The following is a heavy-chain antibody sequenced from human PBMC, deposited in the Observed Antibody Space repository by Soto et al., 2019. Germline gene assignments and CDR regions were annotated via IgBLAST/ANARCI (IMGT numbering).Heavy chain of an antibody. J-gene: IGHJ6*03. D-gene: IGHD6-19*01. CDR2: TYYKSKWYN. Sequence: PSQTLSLTCGISGDSVSSNSVAWNWIRQSPSRGLEWLGRTYYKSKWYNDYAVSVKSRITINRDTSKNQFSLQLNSVTPEDTAVYCCARATYDAWLGRDYYSMHVCGKGTSVTGSS. CDR3: ARATYDAWLGRDYYSMHV. CDR1: GDSVSSNSVA. V-gene: IGHV6-1*01.